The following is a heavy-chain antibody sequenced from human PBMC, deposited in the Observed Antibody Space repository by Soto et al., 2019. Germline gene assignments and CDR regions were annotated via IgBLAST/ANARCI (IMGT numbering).Heavy chain of an antibody. Sequence: QVQLVESGGGVVQPGRSLRLSCTPSGFTFSAYGMHWVRQAPGKGLEWVAVIPNDASYKYEADSVKGRFTISRDNSKNTLYLQMDSLRVEDAALYYCVRDDIGDLNGFDIWGQGTMVTVSS. CDR2: IPNDASYK. CDR3: VRDDIGDLNGFDI. J-gene: IGHJ3*02. D-gene: IGHD2-15*01. V-gene: IGHV3-33*01. CDR1: GFTFSAYG.